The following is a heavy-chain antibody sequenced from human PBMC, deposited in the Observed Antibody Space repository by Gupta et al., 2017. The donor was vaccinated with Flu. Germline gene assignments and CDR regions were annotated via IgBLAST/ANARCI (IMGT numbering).Heavy chain of an antibody. CDR2: ISWDGGST. J-gene: IGHJ4*02. D-gene: IGHD6-19*01. CDR1: AFNFDDYT. Sequence: EVQLVESGGVVVQPGGSLRLSCAASAFNFDDYTMHWVRQAPGKGLEWVSLISWDGGSTYYADSVKGRFTISRDNSKNSLYLQMNSLRTEDTALYYCAKEEAYSSGPLFDYWGQGTLVTVSS. CDR3: AKEEAYSSGPLFDY. V-gene: IGHV3-43*01.